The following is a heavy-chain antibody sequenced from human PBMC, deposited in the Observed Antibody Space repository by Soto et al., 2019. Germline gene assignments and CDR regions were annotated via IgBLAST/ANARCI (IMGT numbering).Heavy chain of an antibody. V-gene: IGHV3-23*01. CDR2: IRGSGGST. D-gene: IGHD3-10*01. Sequence: EVQLLESGGGLVQPGGSLGLSCAASGFPFSSYAMTWVRQAPGKGLAWVSIIRGSGGSTYYADSVKGRFTSSRDNSRDILYRQINRLRAEDTSVYYCAKVHGSGSYNNCPDYWGQGTLVTVSS. J-gene: IGHJ4*02. CDR3: AKVHGSGSYNNCPDY. CDR1: GFPFSSYA.